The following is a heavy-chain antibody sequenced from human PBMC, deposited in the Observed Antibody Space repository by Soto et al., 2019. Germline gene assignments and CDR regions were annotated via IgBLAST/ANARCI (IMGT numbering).Heavy chain of an antibody. CDR1: GDSITSNIYS. CDR2: LYYSGST. CDR3: ARQWCRDGGCSAFDI. Sequence: KPSETLSLTCTVSGDSITSNIYSWGWIRQPPGKGLEWIASLYYSGSTYYSPSLKSRVTISADTSRNQFSLTLRSVTASDTAVYFCARQWCRDGGCSAFDIWGQGTLVTVSS. D-gene: IGHD2-15*01. J-gene: IGHJ3*02. V-gene: IGHV4-39*01.